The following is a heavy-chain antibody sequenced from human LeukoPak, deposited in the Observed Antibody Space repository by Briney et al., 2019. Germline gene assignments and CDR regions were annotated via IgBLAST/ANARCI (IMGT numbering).Heavy chain of an antibody. J-gene: IGHJ6*02. CDR2: ISAYNGNT. D-gene: IGHD3-9*01. V-gene: IGHV1-18*01. Sequence: ASVTVSCKASGYTFTSYGISWVRQAPGQGLEWMGWISAYNGNTNYAQKLQGRVTMTTDTSTSTAYMELRSLRSDDTAVYYCALWYYDILTGYGMDVWGQGTTVTVSS. CDR3: ALWYYDILTGYGMDV. CDR1: GYTFTSYG.